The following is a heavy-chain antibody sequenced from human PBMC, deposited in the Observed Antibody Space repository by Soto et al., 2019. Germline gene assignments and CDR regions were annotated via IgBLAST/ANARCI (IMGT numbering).Heavy chain of an antibody. Sequence: QVQLQQWGEGLLKPSETLSLTCAVYGGSFSGYDWTWIRQPPGTGLEWIGEINHSGSTNYNPSLKSRVTISVDTSKNQFSLKLTSVSAADTAVYYCARDKITGLFDYWGQGTLVTVSS. CDR1: GGSFSGYD. CDR2: INHSGST. CDR3: ARDKITGLFDY. J-gene: IGHJ4*02. V-gene: IGHV4-34*01. D-gene: IGHD2-8*02.